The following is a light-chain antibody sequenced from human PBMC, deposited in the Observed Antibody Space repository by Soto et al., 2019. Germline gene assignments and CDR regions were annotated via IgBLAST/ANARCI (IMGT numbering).Light chain of an antibody. V-gene: IGKV3-20*01. Sequence: ESVLTQSPGTLSLSPGERATLSCRASQSVSSNYLAWYQQKPGQAPRLLIYGASTRATGIPDRFSGSGSGTDCTLTISRLEPEDSAVYYCQQYGISPTWTFGQGTKVEIK. CDR3: QQYGISPTWT. CDR1: QSVSSNY. J-gene: IGKJ1*01. CDR2: GAS.